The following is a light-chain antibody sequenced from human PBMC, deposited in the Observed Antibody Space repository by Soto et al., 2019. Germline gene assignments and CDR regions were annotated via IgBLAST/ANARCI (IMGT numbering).Light chain of an antibody. V-gene: IGKV1-5*03. CDR1: QSIRSW. CDR2: KAS. Sequence: DIQMTQSPSMVSASVGDRVTITCRARQSIRSWLAWYQVKPGKAPKLLIYKASPLDSGVPSRFSGSGSGTDFTLTISDLQPDDFATYYFQQYDTYSVTFGPGTKVEIK. CDR3: QQYDTYSVT. J-gene: IGKJ3*01.